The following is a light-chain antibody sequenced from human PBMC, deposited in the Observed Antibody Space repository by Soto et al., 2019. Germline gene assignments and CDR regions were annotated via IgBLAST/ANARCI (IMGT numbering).Light chain of an antibody. J-gene: IGLJ1*01. CDR1: SSDIGGYKF. V-gene: IGLV2-14*01. CDR2: EVS. CDR3: TSYSVSGTHYV. Sequence: QSVLTQPASVSGSPGQSITISCTGSSSDIGGYKFVSWFQQHPGKVPKLIIYEVSNRPSGVSDRFSGAKSGKTASLTISGLQPDDEAEYYCTSYSVSGTHYVFGSGTKVTV.